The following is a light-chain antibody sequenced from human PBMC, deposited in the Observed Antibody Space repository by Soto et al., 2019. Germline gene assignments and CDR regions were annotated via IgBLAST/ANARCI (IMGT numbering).Light chain of an antibody. Sequence: MTQSPSSLSASVGDRVTITCRASQSISSYLNWYQQKPGQTPRLVIYGASNRATGVPARFSGSGSGTDFTLTISSLQSEDFAVYYCLQYDDWHRTFGQGTKVEIK. CDR3: LQYDDWHRT. CDR2: GAS. V-gene: IGKV3-15*01. CDR1: QSISSY. J-gene: IGKJ1*01.